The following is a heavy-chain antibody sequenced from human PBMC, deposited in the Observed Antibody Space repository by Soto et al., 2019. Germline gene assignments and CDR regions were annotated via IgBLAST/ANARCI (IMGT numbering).Heavy chain of an antibody. CDR1: GYSFTNYW. Sequence: PGESLKISCKGSGYSFTNYWIMWVRQMPGKGLEWMARIHPSDSYTNYSPSLQGHVTISADKSIDTAYLQWSSLKASDTAIYYCARQPYHTAYYFDYWGQGALVTVSS. CDR3: ARQPYHTAYYFDY. V-gene: IGHV5-10-1*01. CDR2: IHPSDSYT. J-gene: IGHJ4*02. D-gene: IGHD5-18*01.